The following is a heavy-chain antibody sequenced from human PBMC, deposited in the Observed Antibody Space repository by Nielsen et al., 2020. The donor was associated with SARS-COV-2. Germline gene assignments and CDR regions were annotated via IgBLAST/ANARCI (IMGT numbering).Heavy chain of an antibody. V-gene: IGHV3-53*01. D-gene: IGHD1-26*01. CDR3: ARVGGDV. CDR1: GFTVSTNY. CDR2: IHSSGTT. Sequence: GESPKISRAASGFTVSTNYMSWVRQAPGKGLEWVAVIHSSGTTYYADSVKGRFTISSDDSKNTLYLQMHSLRAEDTADYYCARVGGDVWGQGTTVTVSS. J-gene: IGHJ6*02.